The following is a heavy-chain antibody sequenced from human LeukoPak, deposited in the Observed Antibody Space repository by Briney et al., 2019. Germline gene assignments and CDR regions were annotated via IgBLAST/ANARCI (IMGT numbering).Heavy chain of an antibody. CDR3: ASAGIAVADFDY. J-gene: IGHJ4*02. D-gene: IGHD6-19*01. CDR2: INAGNGNT. CDR1: GYTFTSYA. V-gene: IGHV1-3*01. Sequence: ASVKVSCKASGYTFTSYAMHWVRQAPGQRLEWMGWINAGNGNTKYSQKFQGRVTTTRDTSASTAYMELSSLRSEDTAVYYCASAGIAVADFDYWGQGTLVTVSS.